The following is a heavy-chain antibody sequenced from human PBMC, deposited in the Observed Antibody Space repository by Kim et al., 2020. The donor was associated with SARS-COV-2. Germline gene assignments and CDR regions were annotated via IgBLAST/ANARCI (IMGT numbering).Heavy chain of an antibody. CDR3: ARIGGSGYYYDPYFDY. Sequence: SETLSLTCTVSGGSISSYSWSWIRQPPGKGLEWIGYIYYSGSTNYNPSLKSRVTISVDTSKNQFALKLSSVTAADTAVYYCARIGGSGYYYDPYFDYWD. V-gene: IGHV4-59*13. J-gene: IGHJ4*01. CDR1: GGSISSYS. D-gene: IGHD3-22*01. CDR2: IYYSGST.